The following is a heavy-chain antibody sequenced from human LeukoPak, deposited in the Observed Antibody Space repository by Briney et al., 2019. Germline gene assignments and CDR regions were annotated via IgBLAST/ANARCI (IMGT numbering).Heavy chain of an antibody. D-gene: IGHD2-2*01. V-gene: IGHV3-7*01. CDR2: IKQDGSEK. CDR3: ARDRGRMEADCSSTSCYSRGSPFYFDY. CDR1: GFTFSSYA. Sequence: GGSLRLSCAASGFTFSSYAMSWVRQAPGKGLEWVANIKQDGSEKYYVDSVKGRFTISRDNAKNSLYLQMNSLRAGDTAVYYCARDRGRMEADCSSTSCYSRGSPFYFDYWGQGTLVTVSS. J-gene: IGHJ4*02.